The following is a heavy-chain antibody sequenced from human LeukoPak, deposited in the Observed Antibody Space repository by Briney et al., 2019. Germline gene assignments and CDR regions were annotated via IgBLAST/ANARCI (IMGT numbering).Heavy chain of an antibody. J-gene: IGHJ5*02. CDR3: ARDNSVGDSAWWFDP. CDR2: INPSGDNT. D-gene: IGHD5-12*01. V-gene: IGHV1-46*01. CDR1: GYTFTDNF. Sequence: ASVKVSCKASGYTFTDNFMHWVRQAPGQGLEWMGIINPSGDNTWYAQKFQGRVTMTRDMATSTDYMEVSSLRSEDTAVYYCARDNSVGDSAWWFDPWGQGTLVTVSS.